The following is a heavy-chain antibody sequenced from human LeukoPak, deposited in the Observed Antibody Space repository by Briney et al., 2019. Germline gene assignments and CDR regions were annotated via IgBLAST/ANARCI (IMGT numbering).Heavy chain of an antibody. Sequence: GGSLRLSCAASGFTVSNDYMAWVRQAPGRGLEWVSLIYGDGTTFYTDSVKGRFTICRDNFKSTLYLQMSSLRPEDTALYYCARDRAGAQSWVALDPWGQGTLVTVSS. V-gene: IGHV3-66*02. D-gene: IGHD3-10*01. J-gene: IGHJ5*02. CDR1: GFTVSNDY. CDR2: IYGDGTT. CDR3: ARDRAGAQSWVALDP.